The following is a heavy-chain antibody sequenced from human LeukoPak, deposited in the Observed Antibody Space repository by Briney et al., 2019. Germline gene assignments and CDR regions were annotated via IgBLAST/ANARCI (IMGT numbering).Heavy chain of an antibody. CDR3: AKDVKWELLLDY. J-gene: IGHJ4*02. CDR1: GFTFTRYA. Sequence: GGSLRLSCAASGFTFTRYAMSWVRQAPGKGLEWVSSISGSVGSTYYADSVKGRFTISRDNSTHTLYLQMNRQTGEDTAVYYCAKDVKWELLLDYWGQGTLVTVSS. V-gene: IGHV3-23*01. D-gene: IGHD1-26*01. CDR2: ISGSVGST.